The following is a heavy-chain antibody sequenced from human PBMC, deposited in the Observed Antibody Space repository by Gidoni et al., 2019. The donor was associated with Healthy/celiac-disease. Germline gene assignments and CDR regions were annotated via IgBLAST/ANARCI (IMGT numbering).Heavy chain of an antibody. CDR3: ARKNYYDSSGYPYYFDY. Sequence: QVQLQESGPGLVEPSGTLSLTCAVSGGSIRSSNWWSWVRQPPGKGLEWIGETYHSRSTNYNPSLKSRLPISVDKSKNQFSLKLSSVTAADTAVYYCARKNYYDSSGYPYYFDYWGQGTLVTVSS. J-gene: IGHJ4*02. D-gene: IGHD3-22*01. V-gene: IGHV4-4*02. CDR2: TYHSRST. CDR1: GGSIRSSNW.